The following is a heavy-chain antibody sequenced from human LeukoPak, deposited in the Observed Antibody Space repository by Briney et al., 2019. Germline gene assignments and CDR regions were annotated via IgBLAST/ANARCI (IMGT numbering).Heavy chain of an antibody. CDR2: IYPRDSDT. J-gene: IGHJ4*02. CDR3: ARRQYSGYDFDL. V-gene: IGHV5-51*01. Sequence: GESLKISCKASGYIFTNYWIGWVRQMPRQGLEWMGIIYPRDSDTRYSPSFQGQVTVSADKSISTAYLQWNTLEASDTAMYYCARRQYSGYDFDLWGQGTLVTVSS. D-gene: IGHD5-12*01. CDR1: GYIFTNYW.